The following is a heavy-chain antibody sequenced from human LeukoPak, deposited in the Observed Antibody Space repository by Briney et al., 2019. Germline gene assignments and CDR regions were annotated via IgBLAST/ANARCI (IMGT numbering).Heavy chain of an antibody. V-gene: IGHV3-23*01. CDR2: ISGSGGST. Sequence: PGGSLRLSCAASGFTFSSYAMSWVRQAPGKGLEWVSAISGSGGSTYYADSVKGRFTISRDNSKNTLYLQMNSLRAEDTAVYYCARADSGIAAAGMFDPWGQGTLVTVSS. D-gene: IGHD6-13*01. CDR3: ARADSGIAAAGMFDP. CDR1: GFTFSSYA. J-gene: IGHJ5*02.